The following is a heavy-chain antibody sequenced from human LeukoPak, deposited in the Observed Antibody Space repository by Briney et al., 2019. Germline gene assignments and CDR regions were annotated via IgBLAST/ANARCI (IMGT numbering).Heavy chain of an antibody. CDR3: AKAMRYYYDSSGYYLDC. V-gene: IGHV3-23*01. CDR1: GFTFSSYA. Sequence: GGSLRLSCAASGFTFSSYAMSWVRQAPGKGLEWVSAISGSGGSTYYADSVKGRFTISRDNSKNTLYLQMNSLRAEDTAVYYCAKAMRYYYDSSGYYLDCWSQGTLVTVSS. D-gene: IGHD3-22*01. CDR2: ISGSGGST. J-gene: IGHJ4*02.